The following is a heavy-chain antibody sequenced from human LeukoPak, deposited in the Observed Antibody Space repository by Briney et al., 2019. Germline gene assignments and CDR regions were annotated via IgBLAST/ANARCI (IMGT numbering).Heavy chain of an antibody. V-gene: IGHV3-23*01. CDR1: GFTFSSYA. Sequence: GGSLRLSCAASGFTFSSYAMSWVRQAPGKGLEWVSAISGGGGSAYYADSVKGRFTISRDNSKNTLYLQMNSLRVEDTAIYYCARRYYDILTGYYKSPTVDFWGQGTLVTVSS. CDR3: ARRYYDILTGYYKSPTVDF. CDR2: ISGGGGSA. J-gene: IGHJ4*02. D-gene: IGHD3-9*01.